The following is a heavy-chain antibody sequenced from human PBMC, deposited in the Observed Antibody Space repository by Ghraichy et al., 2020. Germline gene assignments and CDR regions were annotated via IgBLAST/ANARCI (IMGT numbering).Heavy chain of an antibody. Sequence: SETLSLTCAVYGGSFSGYYWSWIRQPPGKGLEWIGEINHSGSTNYNPSLKSRVTISVDTSKNQFSLKLSSVTAADTAVYYCARGLYYDILTGSSIPPDYWGQGTLVTVSS. CDR3: ARGLYYDILTGSSIPPDY. V-gene: IGHV4-34*01. J-gene: IGHJ4*02. D-gene: IGHD3-9*01. CDR2: INHSGST. CDR1: GGSFSGYY.